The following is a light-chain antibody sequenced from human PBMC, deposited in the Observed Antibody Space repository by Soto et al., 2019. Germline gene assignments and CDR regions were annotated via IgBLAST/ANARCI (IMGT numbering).Light chain of an antibody. J-gene: IGKJ1*01. Sequence: EIVMTQSPATLSVSPGDRATLSCRASQSVSSIAWYQQKPGQPPSLLIYDVSTRAPGIPDRFSGSGSGTDFALTISRVEPEDFAMYFCQQYGRSPGTFGQGTKVEV. CDR1: QSVSS. CDR2: DVS. V-gene: IGKV3-20*01. CDR3: QQYGRSPGT.